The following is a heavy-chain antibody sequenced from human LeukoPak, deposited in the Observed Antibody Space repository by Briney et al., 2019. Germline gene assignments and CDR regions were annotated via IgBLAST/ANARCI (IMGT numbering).Heavy chain of an antibody. V-gene: IGHV3-9*01. CDR2: ISWNSGSI. D-gene: IGHD6-13*01. CDR1: GFTFDDYA. J-gene: IGHJ4*02. CDR3: AKDRSSYSSSCLDY. Sequence: GRSLRLSCAASGFTFDDYAMHWVRQAPGKGLEWVSGISWNSGSIGYADSVKGRFTISRDNAKNSLYLQMNSLRAEDTALYYCAKDRSSYSSSCLDYWGQGTLVTVSS.